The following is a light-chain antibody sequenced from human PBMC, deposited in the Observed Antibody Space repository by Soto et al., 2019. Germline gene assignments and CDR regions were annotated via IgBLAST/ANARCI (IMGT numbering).Light chain of an antibody. J-gene: IGLJ2*01. V-gene: IGLV2-14*01. CDR1: SSDVGGYNY. CDR2: EVN. Sequence: QLVLTQPASVSGSPGQSITISCTGTSSDVGGYNYVSWYQQHPGKAPKLMIYEVNNRPSGVSNRFSGSKSGNTASLTISGLQADDEADYYCSSYTSSTTHVFGGGTKVTVL. CDR3: SSYTSSTTHV.